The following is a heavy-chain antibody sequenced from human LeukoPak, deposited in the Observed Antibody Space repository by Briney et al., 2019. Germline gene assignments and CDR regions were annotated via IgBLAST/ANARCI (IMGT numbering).Heavy chain of an antibody. Sequence: ASVKVSFKASGYTFTGYYIHWVRQAPGQGLEWMGWINPNSGGTNYAQKFQGRVTMTRDTSISTAYMELSRLSSDDTAEYYCALCSGGSCYSFDYWGQGTLVTVSS. CDR3: ALCSGGSCYSFDY. J-gene: IGHJ4*02. D-gene: IGHD2-15*01. CDR2: INPNSGGT. CDR1: GYTFTGYY. V-gene: IGHV1-2*02.